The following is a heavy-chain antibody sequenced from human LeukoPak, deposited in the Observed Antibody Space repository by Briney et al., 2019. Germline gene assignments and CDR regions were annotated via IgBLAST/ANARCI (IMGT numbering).Heavy chain of an antibody. CDR1: GYTFTSYD. D-gene: IGHD1-26*01. V-gene: IGHV1-8*01. J-gene: IGHJ3*02. CDR3: ARSGSYSDAFDI. CDR2: MNPNSGNT. Sequence: GASVKVSCKASGYTFTSYDINWVRQATGQGLEWMGWMNPNSGNTGYAQKFQGRVTMTRNTSISTAHMELSSLRSEDTAVYYCARSGSYSDAFDIWGQGTMVTVSS.